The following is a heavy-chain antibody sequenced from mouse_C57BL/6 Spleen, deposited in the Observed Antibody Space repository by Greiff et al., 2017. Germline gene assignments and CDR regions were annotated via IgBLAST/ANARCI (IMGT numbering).Heavy chain of an antibody. D-gene: IGHD2-1*01. CDR3: ARPDYYCHYGAMDY. Sequence: VHLVESGPELVKPGASVKISCKASGYAFSSSWMNWVKQRPGKGLEWIGRIYPGDGDTNYNGKFKGKATLTAAKSSSTAYMQLSSLTSEDSAVYFCARPDYYCHYGAMDYWGQRPSGTVST. CDR2: IYPGDGDT. J-gene: IGHJ4*01. V-gene: IGHV1-82*01. CDR1: GYAFSSSW.